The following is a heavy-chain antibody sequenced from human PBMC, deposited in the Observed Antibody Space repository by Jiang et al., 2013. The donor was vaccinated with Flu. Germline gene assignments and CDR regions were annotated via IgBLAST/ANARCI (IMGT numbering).Heavy chain of an antibody. CDR3: ARRGSSWSNWFDP. D-gene: IGHD6-13*01. Sequence: SLTCTVSGGSISSYYWSWIRQPPGKGLEWIGYIYYSGSTNYNPSLKSRVTISVDTSKNQFSLKLSSVTAADTAVYYCARRGSSWSNWFDPWGQGTLVTVSS. CDR2: IYYSGST. CDR1: GGSISSYY. J-gene: IGHJ5*02. V-gene: IGHV4-59*01.